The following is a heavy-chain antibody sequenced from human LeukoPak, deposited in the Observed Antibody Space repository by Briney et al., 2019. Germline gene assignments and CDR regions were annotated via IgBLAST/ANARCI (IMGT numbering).Heavy chain of an antibody. CDR3: ASQSGYFDY. V-gene: IGHV4-34*01. CDR1: GGSFSGYY. CDR2: INHSGST. Sequence: SETLSLTCAVYGGSFSGYYWSWIRQPPGKGLEWIGEINHSGSTNYNPSLKSRVTISVDTSKNQFSLKLSSVTAADTAVYCCASQSGYFDYWGQGTLVTVSS. J-gene: IGHJ4*02. D-gene: IGHD3-10*01.